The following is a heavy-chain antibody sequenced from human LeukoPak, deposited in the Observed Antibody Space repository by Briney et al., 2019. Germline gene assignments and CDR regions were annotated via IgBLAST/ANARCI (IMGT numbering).Heavy chain of an antibody. D-gene: IGHD3-3*01. V-gene: IGHV4-59*11. CDR2: IYYSGST. CDR3: ARAVWSGYYSYYYYYMDV. Sequence: PSETLSLTCTVSGGSISSHYWSWIRQPPGKGLEWIGNIYYSGSTNYNPSLKSRVTISVDTSKNQFSLKLSSVTAADTAVYYCARAVWSGYYSYYYYYMDVWGKGTTVTVSS. CDR1: GGSISSHY. J-gene: IGHJ6*03.